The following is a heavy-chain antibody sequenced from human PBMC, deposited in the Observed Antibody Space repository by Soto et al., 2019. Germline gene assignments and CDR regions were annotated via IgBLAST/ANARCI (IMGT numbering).Heavy chain of an antibody. CDR1: GFTFSSCA. Sequence: WGSLTLSFAASGFTFSSCAMSWVRQAPGKGLEWVSPISCSGGSTCYGYSVKGRFTISIDNAKNTLYLQMNSRRAEDTAVYYCAKHERGGAADRTPVFXWGQGTLVTVSX. CDR2: ISCSGGST. CDR3: AKHERGGAADRTPVFX. J-gene: IGHJ4*02. D-gene: IGHD6-13*01. V-gene: IGHV3-23*01.